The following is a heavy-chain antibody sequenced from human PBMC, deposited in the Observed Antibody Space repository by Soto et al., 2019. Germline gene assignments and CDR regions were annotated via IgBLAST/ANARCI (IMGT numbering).Heavy chain of an antibody. J-gene: IGHJ6*03. D-gene: IGHD3-10*01. CDR3: ARGEGFGEWGHYYMDF. Sequence: GASVKVSCKAPGYTITRYNIIWVRQAPAQEPEWMGWISTYNGHTKYAQKVQGRVTMTTQTPTRTACMELRSLGSDDTAVYYCARGEGFGEWGHYYMDFWGKGTTVTVSS. V-gene: IGHV1-18*04. CDR2: ISTYNGHT. CDR1: GYTITRYN.